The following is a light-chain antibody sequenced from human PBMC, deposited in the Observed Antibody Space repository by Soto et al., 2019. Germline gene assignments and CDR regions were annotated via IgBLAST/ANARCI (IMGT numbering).Light chain of an antibody. V-gene: IGKV4-1*01. CDR1: QSVLYSSNNKNY. J-gene: IGKJ2*01. Sequence: DIVMTQSPDSLAVSLGERATINCKSSQSVLYSSNNKNYLAWYHQKPGQSPRLLLYWASTRESGAPDRFSASGSGTDSTLTISSLQAEDVAVYYCQQYYNTPYTFGQGTKLEIK. CDR2: WAS. CDR3: QQYYNTPYT.